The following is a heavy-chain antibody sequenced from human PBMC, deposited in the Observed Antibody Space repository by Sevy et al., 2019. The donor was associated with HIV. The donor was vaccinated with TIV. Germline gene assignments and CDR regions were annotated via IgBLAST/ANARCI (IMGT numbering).Heavy chain of an antibody. CDR2: IKQDGNEK. D-gene: IGHD3-22*01. CDR3: ASNTFHYDSNTYYPVY. CDR1: GFNLSPYW. J-gene: IGHJ4*02. Sequence: GGSLRLSCVASGFNLSPYWMTWVRQAPGKGLEWVANIKQDGNEKYYVDSVKGRFTVSRVNAKNALYLQMYSLRVEDTAVYFCASNTFHYDSNTYYPVYWGQGTRVTVSS. V-gene: IGHV3-7*01.